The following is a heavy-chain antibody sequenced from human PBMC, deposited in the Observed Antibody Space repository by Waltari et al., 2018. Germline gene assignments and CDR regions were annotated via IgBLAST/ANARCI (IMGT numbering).Heavy chain of an antibody. D-gene: IGHD4-17*01. V-gene: IGHV3-23*01. CDR2: ISGSGGST. Sequence: EVQLLESGGGLVQPGGSLRLSCAASGFTFSSYAMSWVRPAPGKGLEWVSAISGSGGSTYYADSVKGRFTISRDNSKNTLYLQMNSLRAEDTAVYYCAKGYGDYVYYYYGMDVWGQGTTVTVSS. CDR3: AKGYGDYVYYYYGMDV. J-gene: IGHJ6*02. CDR1: GFTFSSYA.